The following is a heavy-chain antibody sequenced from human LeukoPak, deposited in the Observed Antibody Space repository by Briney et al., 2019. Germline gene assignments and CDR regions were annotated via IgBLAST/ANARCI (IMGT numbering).Heavy chain of an antibody. Sequence: GGSLRLSCAASGFTFRSYEMNWLRKAPGKGLEWVSYISSSGSTIYYADSVKGRFTISRDNAKNSLYVQMNSLRAEDTAVYYCARTRGDYGDYAGYWGQGTLVTVSS. J-gene: IGHJ4*02. V-gene: IGHV3-48*03. CDR2: ISSSGSTI. CDR1: GFTFRSYE. CDR3: ARTRGDYGDYAGY. D-gene: IGHD4-17*01.